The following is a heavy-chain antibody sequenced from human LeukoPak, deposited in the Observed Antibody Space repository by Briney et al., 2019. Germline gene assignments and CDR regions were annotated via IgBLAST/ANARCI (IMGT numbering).Heavy chain of an antibody. Sequence: PSETQSLTCTVSGGSISSYYWSWTRQPPGKGLEWIGYIYYSGSTNYNPSLKSRVTISVDTSKNQFSLKLSSVTAADTAVYYCARDRVAGTIDIWGQGTMVTVSS. CDR2: IYYSGST. CDR1: GGSISSYY. V-gene: IGHV4-59*01. D-gene: IGHD6-19*01. J-gene: IGHJ3*02. CDR3: ARDRVAGTIDI.